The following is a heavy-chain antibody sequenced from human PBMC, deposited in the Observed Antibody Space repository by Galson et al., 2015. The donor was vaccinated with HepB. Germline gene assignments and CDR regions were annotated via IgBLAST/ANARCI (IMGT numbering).Heavy chain of an antibody. CDR1: GFTFDDYA. V-gene: IGHV3-9*01. J-gene: IGHJ6*02. CDR2: ISWNSGSI. Sequence: SLRLSCAASGFTFDDYAMHWVRQAPGKGLEWVSGISWNSGSIGYADSVKGRFTISRDNAKNSLYLQMNSLRAEDTALYYCAKDSSSGYYYYYGMDVWGQGTTVTVSS. D-gene: IGHD6-25*01. CDR3: AKDSSSGYYYYYGMDV.